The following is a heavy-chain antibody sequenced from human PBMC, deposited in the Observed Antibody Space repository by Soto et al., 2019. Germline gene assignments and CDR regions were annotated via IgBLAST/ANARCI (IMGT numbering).Heavy chain of an antibody. J-gene: IGHJ4*02. CDR3: GRGIDYGNYAIDY. V-gene: IGHV3-33*01. Sequence: GSLRLSCAASGFNFINTGMHWVRQAPGKGLEWVAVIWYDGSNMFYADSVKGRFTISRDNSKNTLFLQMNSLRGEDTAVYYCGRGIDYGNYAIDYWGQGTLVTVSS. CDR1: GFNFINTG. D-gene: IGHD4-17*01. CDR2: IWYDGSNM.